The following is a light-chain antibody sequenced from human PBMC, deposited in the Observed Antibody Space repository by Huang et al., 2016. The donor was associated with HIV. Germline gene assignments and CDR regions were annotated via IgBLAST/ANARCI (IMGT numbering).Light chain of an antibody. V-gene: IGKV4-1*01. CDR3: QQYYSTPPVT. CDR2: WAA. CDR1: QSVLYSSYDKNY. J-gene: IGKJ3*01. Sequence: DIVMTQSPDSLAVSLGERATINCKSSQSVLYSSYDKNYLAWYQQKPGQPPKLLIYWAAARGSGVPVRFSGGGSGTDFTLTISSLQADGVAVYYCQQYYSTPPVTFGPGTKVDIK.